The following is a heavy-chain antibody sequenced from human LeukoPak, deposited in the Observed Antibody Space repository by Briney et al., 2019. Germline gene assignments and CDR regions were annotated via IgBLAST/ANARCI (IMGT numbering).Heavy chain of an antibody. D-gene: IGHD3-10*01. CDR2: IRYDGSNK. J-gene: IGHJ6*03. CDR1: GFTFSSYG. V-gene: IGHV3-30*02. Sequence: GGSLRLSCAASGFTFSSYGMHWARQAPGKGLEWVAFIRYDGSNKYYADSVKGRFTISRDNSKNTLYLQMNSLTSDDTAVYYCATGAQYGLWGVPYFYYMHVWGTGTTVTVSS. CDR3: ATGAQYGLWGVPYFYYMHV.